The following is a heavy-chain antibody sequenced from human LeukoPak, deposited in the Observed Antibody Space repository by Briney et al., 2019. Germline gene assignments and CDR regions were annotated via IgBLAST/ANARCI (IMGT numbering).Heavy chain of an antibody. CDR1: GFTFSSYW. Sequence: GGSLRLSCAASGFTFSSYWMHWVRQAPGKGLVWVSRINSDGSSTSYADSVKGRFTISRDNAKNTLYLQMNSLRAEDTAVYYCARGIWTKSLKIDEGYYFDYWGQGTLVTVSS. D-gene: IGHD2-8*01. J-gene: IGHJ4*02. CDR2: INSDGSST. V-gene: IGHV3-74*01. CDR3: ARGIWTKSLKIDEGYYFDY.